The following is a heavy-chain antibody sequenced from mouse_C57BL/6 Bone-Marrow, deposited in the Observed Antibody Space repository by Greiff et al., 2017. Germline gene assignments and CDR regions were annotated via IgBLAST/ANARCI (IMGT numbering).Heavy chain of an antibody. V-gene: IGHV1-64*01. CDR1: GYTFTSYW. Sequence: QVQLQQPGAELVKPGASVKLSCKASGYTFTSYWMHWVKQRPGQGLEWIGMIHPNSGSTNYNEKFKSKATLTVDKSSSTAYMQLSSLTSEDSAVXYCARSGNYYGSSPLDYWGQGTTLTVSS. D-gene: IGHD1-1*01. J-gene: IGHJ2*01. CDR3: ARSGNYYGSSPLDY. CDR2: IHPNSGST.